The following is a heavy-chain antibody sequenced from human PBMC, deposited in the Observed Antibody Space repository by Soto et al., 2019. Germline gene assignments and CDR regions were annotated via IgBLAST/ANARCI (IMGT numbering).Heavy chain of an antibody. V-gene: IGHV3-7*03. CDR1: EFTFISSF. Sequence: GGSLRLSFIASEFTFISSFMGWVRQAPGKGLEGVYNINQDGSGTYYVDSVKVRFTISRDNAKNSLYLQMNSLRAEDTAVYYCARYFRGSGRYFFYXWGQGTLVTVSX. CDR3: ARYFRGSGRYFFYX. CDR2: INQDGSGT. J-gene: IGHJ4*02. D-gene: IGHD6-19*01.